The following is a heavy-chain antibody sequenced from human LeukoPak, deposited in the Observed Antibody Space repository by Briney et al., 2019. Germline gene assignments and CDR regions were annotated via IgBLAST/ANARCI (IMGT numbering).Heavy chain of an antibody. CDR2: ISAYNGNT. V-gene: IGHV1-18*01. D-gene: IGHD6-19*01. CDR1: GYTFTSYG. J-gene: IGHJ6*03. CDR3: ARPKSSGWYVSGYMDV. Sequence: GASGKVSCKASGYTFTSYGISWVRQAPGRGLEWMGWISAYNGNTNYAQKLQGRVTMTTDTSTSTAYMELRSLRSDDTAVYYCARPKSSGWYVSGYMDVWGKGTTVTVSS.